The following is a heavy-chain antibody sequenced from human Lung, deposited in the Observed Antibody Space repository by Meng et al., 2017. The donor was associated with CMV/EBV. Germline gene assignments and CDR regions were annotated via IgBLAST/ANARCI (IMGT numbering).Heavy chain of an antibody. CDR3: VRANLGSADY. V-gene: IGHV1-2*06. J-gene: IGHJ4*02. CDR2: ITPSSGGT. CDR1: GYTFTGYY. Sequence: QVRLVQYGAEVKKPGASVKVSCKASGYTFTGYYMHWLRQAPGQGLEWVGRITPSSGGTTYAQKFQGRVTMTRDTSISTAYMELSSLRSDDAAIYYCVRANLGSADYWGQGTLVTVSS. D-gene: IGHD7-27*01.